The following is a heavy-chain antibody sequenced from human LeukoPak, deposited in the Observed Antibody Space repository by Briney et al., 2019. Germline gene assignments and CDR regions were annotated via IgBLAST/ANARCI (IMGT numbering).Heavy chain of an antibody. D-gene: IGHD1-7*01. CDR3: AALHTGTFVDY. V-gene: IGHV3-30*02. CDR2: IRYDGITK. Sequence: GGSLRLSCSASGFTFTDYYMSWIRQAPGKGLEWVAFIRYDGITKFYTDSVKGRFAISRDNSKNTLSLQMNSLRTEDTAVYYCAALHTGTFVDYWGQGTLVTVSS. J-gene: IGHJ4*02. CDR1: GFTFTDYY.